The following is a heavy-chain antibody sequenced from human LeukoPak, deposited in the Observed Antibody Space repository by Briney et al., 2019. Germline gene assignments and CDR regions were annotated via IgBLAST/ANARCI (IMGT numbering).Heavy chain of an antibody. V-gene: IGHV4-34*01. CDR1: GGSFSGYY. J-gene: IGHJ4*02. Sequence: PSETLSLTCAVYGGSFSGYYWSWIRQPPGKGLEWIGEINHSGSTNYNPSLKSRVTISVDTSKNQFSLKLSSVTAADTAVYYCARDVFYYSRPFDYWGQGTLVTVSS. D-gene: IGHD2-8*01. CDR3: ARDVFYYSRPFDY. CDR2: INHSGST.